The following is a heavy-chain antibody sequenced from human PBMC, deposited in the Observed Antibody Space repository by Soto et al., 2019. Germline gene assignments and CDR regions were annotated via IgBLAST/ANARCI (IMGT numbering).Heavy chain of an antibody. Sequence: GGSLRLSCAASGFTFSSYAMSWVRQAPGKGLEWVSAISGSGGSTYYADSVKGRFTVSRDNSKNTLYLQMNSLRAEDTAVYYFSKPEACSGGSCYYYYYYMDVWGKGTTVTVSS. D-gene: IGHD2-15*01. CDR1: GFTFSSYA. V-gene: IGHV3-23*01. CDR3: SKPEACSGGSCYYYYYYMDV. J-gene: IGHJ6*03. CDR2: ISGSGGST.